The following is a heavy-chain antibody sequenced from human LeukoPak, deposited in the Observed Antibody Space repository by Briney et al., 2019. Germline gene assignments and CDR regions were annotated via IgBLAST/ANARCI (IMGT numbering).Heavy chain of an antibody. J-gene: IGHJ4*02. CDR1: GFTFSSAW. Sequence: GGSLRLSCAASGFTFSSAWMTWVRQAPGKGLEWVANIDQEGSEIYYVDSVRGRFIISRDNAKNSLYLQMNTLRAEDTAVYYCVRRYMATSAEDFDYWGQGTLVTVFS. V-gene: IGHV3-7*01. D-gene: IGHD3-16*02. CDR3: VRRYMATSAEDFDY. CDR2: IDQEGSEI.